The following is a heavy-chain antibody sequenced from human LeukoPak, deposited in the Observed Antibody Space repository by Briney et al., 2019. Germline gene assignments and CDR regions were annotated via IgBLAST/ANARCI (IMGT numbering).Heavy chain of an antibody. J-gene: IGHJ2*01. V-gene: IGHV4-4*07. CDR1: GGFISSYY. D-gene: IGHD6-13*01. Sequence: SETLSLTCTVSGGFISSYYWSWIRQPAGKGLEWIGRIYTSGNTNYKPSLKSRVTMSVDTSKNQFSLKLSSVTAADTAVYYCARVSSSWYQDWYFDLWGRGTLVTVSS. CDR3: ARVSSSWYQDWYFDL. CDR2: IYTSGNT.